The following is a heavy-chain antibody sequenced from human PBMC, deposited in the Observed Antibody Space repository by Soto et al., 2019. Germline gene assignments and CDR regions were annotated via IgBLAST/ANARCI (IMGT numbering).Heavy chain of an antibody. Sequence: PGGSLRLSCAVSGFTFSGYGMHWVRQAPGKGLEWVAVIWFDGSNKNYADSVKGRFTISRDDSKNTLYLQMNSLRAEDTAVYYCTRDSESRRGWDYFDHWGQGTLVTVSS. D-gene: IGHD1-26*01. CDR2: IWFDGSNK. J-gene: IGHJ4*02. CDR1: GFTFSGYG. V-gene: IGHV3-33*01. CDR3: TRDSESRRGWDYFDH.